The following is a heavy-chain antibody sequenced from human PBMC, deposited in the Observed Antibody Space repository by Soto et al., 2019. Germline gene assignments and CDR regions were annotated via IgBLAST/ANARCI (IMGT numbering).Heavy chain of an antibody. CDR3: AVLDSEIEGVGYFDY. D-gene: IGHD3-16*01. CDR2: IIPIFGTA. V-gene: IGHV1-69*01. CDR1: GGTFSSYA. J-gene: IGHJ4*02. Sequence: QVQLVQSGAEVKKPGSSVKVSCKASGGTFSSYAISWVRQAPGQGLEWMGGIIPIFGTANYAQKIQGRVTITAEESTSTAYMELSSLRSEDRVVYYCAVLDSEIEGVGYFDYWGQGTLVTVSS.